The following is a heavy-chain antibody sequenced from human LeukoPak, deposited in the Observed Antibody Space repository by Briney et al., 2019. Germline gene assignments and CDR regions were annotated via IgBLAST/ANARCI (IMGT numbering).Heavy chain of an antibody. CDR2: IIPILGIA. V-gene: IGHV1-69*16. CDR1: GGTFSSYT. CDR3: AREPTMTTVTTGPSSEYFQH. D-gene: IGHD4-11*01. J-gene: IGHJ1*01. Sequence: GSSVKVSCKASGGTFSSYTISWVRQAPGQGLEWMGRIIPILGIANYAQKFQGRVTITTDESTSTTYMELSSLRSEDTAVYYCAREPTMTTVTTGPSSEYFQHWGQGTLVTVSS.